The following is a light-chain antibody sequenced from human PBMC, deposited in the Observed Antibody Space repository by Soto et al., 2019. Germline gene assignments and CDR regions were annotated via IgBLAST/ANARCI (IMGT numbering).Light chain of an antibody. CDR2: GAS. Sequence: SSSVGDRVTITCRASQSIMGLLDWYQQKPGKAPKLMIYGASNLQSGVPSRFSGRGSGTDFTLAISSLQPEDFGTYYRKQANRFPFTLAQGTKVDIK. CDR1: QSIMGL. CDR3: KQANRFPFT. J-gene: IGKJ2*01. V-gene: IGKV1D-12*01.